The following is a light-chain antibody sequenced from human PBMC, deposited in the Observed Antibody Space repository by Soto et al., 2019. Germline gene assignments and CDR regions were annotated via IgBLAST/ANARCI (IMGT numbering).Light chain of an antibody. CDR2: ATS. CDR1: QGISSY. V-gene: IGKV1-8*01. CDR3: QQYYSYPLT. J-gene: IGKJ4*01. Sequence: AIRMTQSPSSFSASTGDRVTITCRASQGISSYLAWYQQKPGKAPKLLIYATSTLQSGVPSRFSGSGSGTDFTLTISCLQYEDFATYYCQQYYSYPLTFGGGTRWIL.